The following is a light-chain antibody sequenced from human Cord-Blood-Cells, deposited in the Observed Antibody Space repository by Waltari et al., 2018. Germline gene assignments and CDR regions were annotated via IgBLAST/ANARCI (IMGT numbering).Light chain of an antibody. J-gene: IGKJ5*01. V-gene: IGKV1-5*01. CDR1: QSISSW. CDR3: QQYNSYSIT. Sequence: DIQMTQSPSTLSASVGDRVTITCRASQSISSWLAWYQQKTGKAHKLLIYDASSLESGVPSRFSGSGSGTEFTLTSSSLQPDDFATYYCQQYNSYSITFGQGTRLEIK. CDR2: DAS.